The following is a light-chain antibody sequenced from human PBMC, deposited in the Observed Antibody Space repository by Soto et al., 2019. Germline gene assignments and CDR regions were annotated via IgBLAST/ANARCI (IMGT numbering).Light chain of an antibody. CDR2: SNN. V-gene: IGLV1-44*01. CDR1: SSNIGSNT. J-gene: IGLJ1*01. Sequence: QIVVTQQPLWSGSPGQRVTVACSGSSSNIGSNTVNWYQQLPGTAPKLLIYSNNQRPSGVPDRFSGSKYGNSDSLAISGLQSEDEADYYCAAWDDSLNGYYVFGTGTKVTV. CDR3: AAWDDSLNGYYV.